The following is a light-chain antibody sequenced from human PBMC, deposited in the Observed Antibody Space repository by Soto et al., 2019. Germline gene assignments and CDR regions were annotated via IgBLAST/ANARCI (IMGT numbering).Light chain of an antibody. CDR1: QSIGSW. V-gene: IGKV1-5*03. CDR3: QEYDDYLFS. J-gene: IGKJ2*03. CDR2: KTS. Sequence: DIQMTQSHSTLSASVGDRVTITCRASQSIGSWLAWYQQKPGKAPKLLIYKTSILESVVPSRFSGSGSGTEFTLTISTLQPHHFVTYYCQEYDDYLFSFGQRTKLAIK.